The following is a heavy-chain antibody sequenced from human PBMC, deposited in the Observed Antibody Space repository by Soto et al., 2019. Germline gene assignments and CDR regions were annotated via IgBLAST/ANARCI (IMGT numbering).Heavy chain of an antibody. CDR3: ARIQVTYYDFWSGYYATYYYYGMDV. V-gene: IGHV3-7*05. CDR2: IKQDGSEK. J-gene: IGHJ6*02. CDR1: GFTFSSCW. Sequence: GGSLRLSCAASGFTFSSCWMSWVRQAPGKGLEWVANIKQDGSEKYYVDSVKGRFTISRDNAKNSLYLQMNSLRAEDTAVYYCARIQVTYYDFWSGYYATYYYYGMDVWGQGTKVTVSS. D-gene: IGHD3-3*01.